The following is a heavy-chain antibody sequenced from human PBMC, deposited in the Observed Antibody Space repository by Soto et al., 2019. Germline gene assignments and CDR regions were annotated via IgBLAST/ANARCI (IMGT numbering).Heavy chain of an antibody. CDR2: IGPSDTGI. Sequence: QVHLVQSGGGLVKPVGSLRLSCEASGLSFRDFYMAWIRQAPGKGLEWVAFIGPSDTGIYYAESVKGRFTISRDNAKDSLFLQMKSLKGEDTAIYYCARDLRAFGVASRFDPWGQGTLVTVSS. D-gene: IGHD2-21*01. CDR1: GLSFRDFY. J-gene: IGHJ5*02. V-gene: IGHV3-11*01. CDR3: ARDLRAFGVASRFDP.